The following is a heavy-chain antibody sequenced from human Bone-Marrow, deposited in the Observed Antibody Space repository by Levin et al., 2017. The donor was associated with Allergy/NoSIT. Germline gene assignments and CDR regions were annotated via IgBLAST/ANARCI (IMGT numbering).Heavy chain of an antibody. CDR3: AKGLRHYGDFSLDY. Sequence: GESLKISCAASGFTFSSYAMSWVRQAPGKGLEWVSAISGSGGSTYYADSVKGRFTISRDNSKNTLYLQMNSLRAEDTAVYYCAKGLRHYGDFSLDYWGQGTLVTVSS. V-gene: IGHV3-23*01. CDR2: ISGSGGST. J-gene: IGHJ4*02. CDR1: GFTFSSYA. D-gene: IGHD4-17*01.